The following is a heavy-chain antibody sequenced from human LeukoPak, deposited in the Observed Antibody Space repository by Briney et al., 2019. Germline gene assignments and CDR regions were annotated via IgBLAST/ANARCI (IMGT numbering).Heavy chain of an antibody. D-gene: IGHD3-10*01. Sequence: GGSLRLSCAASGFTFSSYAMHWVRQAPGKGLEWVAVISYDGSNKYYADSVKGRFTSSRDNSKNTLYLQMNSLRAEDTAVYYCAKDRALLWFGELNWCDPWGQGTLVTVSS. J-gene: IGHJ5*02. CDR2: ISYDGSNK. V-gene: IGHV3-30-3*01. CDR1: GFTFSSYA. CDR3: AKDRALLWFGELNWCDP.